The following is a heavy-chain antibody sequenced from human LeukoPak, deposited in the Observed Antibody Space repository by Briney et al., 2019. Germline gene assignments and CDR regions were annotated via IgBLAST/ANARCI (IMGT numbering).Heavy chain of an antibody. V-gene: IGHV4-39*07. J-gene: IGHJ4*02. CDR3: ARPTYYYGSGSQRAFDY. CDR1: GGSISSSSYY. D-gene: IGHD3-10*01. Sequence: SETLSLTCTVSGGSISSSSYYWSWIRQPPGKGLEWIGEINHSGSTNYNPSLKSRVTISVDTSKNQFSLKLSSVTAADTAVYYCARPTYYYGSGSQRAFDYWGQGTLVTVSS. CDR2: INHSGST.